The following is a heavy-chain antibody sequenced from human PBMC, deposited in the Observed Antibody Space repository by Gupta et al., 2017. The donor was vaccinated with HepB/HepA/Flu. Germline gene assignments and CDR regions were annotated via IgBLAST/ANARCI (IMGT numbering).Heavy chain of an antibody. V-gene: IGHV3-73*02. CDR3: ARLLLAGFDP. Sequence: EVQLVESGGGLVQPGGSLKLSCATSGFSFSDSAIHWVRQACGKGLEWVGRIRSKGNHSATAYAASVKGRFSISRDDSKKTAYLQMNSLKTEDTAVYYCARLLLAGFDPWGQGTLVTVSS. J-gene: IGHJ5*02. D-gene: IGHD2-8*02. CDR1: GFSFSDSA. CDR2: IRSKGNHSAT.